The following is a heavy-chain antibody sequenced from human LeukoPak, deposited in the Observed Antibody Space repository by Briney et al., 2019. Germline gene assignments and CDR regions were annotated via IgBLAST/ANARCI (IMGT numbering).Heavy chain of an antibody. D-gene: IGHD3-3*01. Sequence: ASLKVSCKASGYTFTDYYMHWVRQAPGHGLEWMGWIYPDSGGTNYAQKFQGRVTMTRDTSISTAYMELSRLRSDDTAVYYCARGFKGVARVDYWGQGILVTVSS. CDR2: IYPDSGGT. CDR1: GYTFTDYY. V-gene: IGHV1-2*02. J-gene: IGHJ4*02. CDR3: ARGFKGVARVDY.